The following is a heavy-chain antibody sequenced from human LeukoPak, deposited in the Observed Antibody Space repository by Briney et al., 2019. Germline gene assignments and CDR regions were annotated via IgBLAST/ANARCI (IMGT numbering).Heavy chain of an antibody. CDR3: AIDWYSSGYNLGGWFDP. V-gene: IGHV4-4*07. CDR1: GGSISSYY. Sequence: TETLSLTCTVSGGSISSYYWSWIRQPAGKGLEWIGRIYTSGSTNYNPSLKSRVTMSVDTSKNQFSLKLSSVTAADTAVYYCAIDWYSSGYNLGGWFDPWGQGTLVTVSS. D-gene: IGHD6-19*01. CDR2: IYTSGST. J-gene: IGHJ5*02.